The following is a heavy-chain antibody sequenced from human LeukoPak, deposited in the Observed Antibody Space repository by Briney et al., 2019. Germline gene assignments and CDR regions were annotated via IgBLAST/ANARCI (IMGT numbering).Heavy chain of an antibody. V-gene: IGHV3-30*02. CDR1: GFTFSDYG. CDR3: VKDQAGG. CDR2: IRYNGQLQ. J-gene: IGHJ4*02. D-gene: IGHD6-19*01. Sequence: PGGSLRLFCDASGFTFSDYGMHWVRQAPGKGLEWVAFIRYNGQLQMYGDSVRGRFIISRDNSMNRMYLQLNNVRSEDTAVYYCVKDQAGGWGQGTLVTVSS.